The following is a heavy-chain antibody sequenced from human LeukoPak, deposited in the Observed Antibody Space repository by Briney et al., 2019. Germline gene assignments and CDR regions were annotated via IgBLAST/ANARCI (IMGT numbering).Heavy chain of an antibody. CDR3: ARQARSLEARIPYFDY. Sequence: PGGSLRLSCAASGFTFSSYEMNWVRQAPGKGLEWVSYISSGGETIYYADSVKGRFTISRDNAKNPLYLQMNSLRAEDTAVYYCARQARSLEARIPYFDYWGQGTLVTVSS. D-gene: IGHD3-3*01. V-gene: IGHV3-48*03. CDR2: ISSGGETI. CDR1: GFTFSSYE. J-gene: IGHJ4*02.